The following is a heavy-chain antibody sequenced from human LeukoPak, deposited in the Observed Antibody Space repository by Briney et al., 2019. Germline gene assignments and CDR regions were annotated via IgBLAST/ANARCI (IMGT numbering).Heavy chain of an antibody. V-gene: IGHV3-23*01. CDR3: AKVDSSSWGIPDY. J-gene: IGHJ4*02. D-gene: IGHD3-22*01. CDR1: GFTFSSYA. Sequence: GGSLRFSCAASGFTFSSYAMSWVRQAPGKGLEWVSPISGSGGGTYSADSVKGRFTISRDNSKNTLYLQMNILRDEDTGVFYCAKVDSSSWGIPDYWGQGTQVTVSS. CDR2: ISGSGGGT.